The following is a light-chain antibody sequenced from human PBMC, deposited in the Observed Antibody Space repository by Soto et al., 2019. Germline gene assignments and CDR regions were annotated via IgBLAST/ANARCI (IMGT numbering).Light chain of an antibody. CDR1: QAIRND. Sequence: DIQMTQSPSSLSASVGDRVTITCRASQAIRNDLAWYQQKPGRAPKRLIYGSSTLQSGVPSRFSGSGSRKESTITISSQQPEDFTNYYGRQHNVFPLTFGQGTKVEI. J-gene: IGKJ1*01. V-gene: IGKV1-17*01. CDR2: GSS. CDR3: RQHNVFPLT.